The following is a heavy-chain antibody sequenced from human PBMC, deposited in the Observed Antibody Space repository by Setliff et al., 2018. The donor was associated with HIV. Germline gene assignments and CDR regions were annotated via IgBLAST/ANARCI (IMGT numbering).Heavy chain of an antibody. CDR2: IIPIFGTA. D-gene: IGHD3-10*01. Sequence: ASVKVSCKTSGGTFSSYTINWVRQAPGQGLEWMGGIIPIFGTANYAQKFQGRVTITTDESTSTAYMELSSLRSEDTALYYCARTREMVRGVITPAFDYWGLGTLVTVSS. CDR3: ARTREMVRGVITPAFDY. CDR1: GGTFSSYT. V-gene: IGHV1-69*05. J-gene: IGHJ4*02.